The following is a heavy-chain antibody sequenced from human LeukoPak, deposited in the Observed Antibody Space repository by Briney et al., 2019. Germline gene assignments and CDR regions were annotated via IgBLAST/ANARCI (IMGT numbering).Heavy chain of an antibody. D-gene: IGHD2-2*01. CDR1: GFTFSGSA. CDR2: IRSKANSYAT. CDR3: TRHTGDCSSTSCYGDPYFDY. V-gene: IGHV3-73*01. Sequence: GGSLRLSCAASGFTFSGSAMHWVRQASGKGLEWVGCIRSKANSYATAYAASVKGRFTISRDDSKNTAYLQMNSLKTEDTAVYYCTRHTGDCSSTSCYGDPYFDYWGQGTLVTVSS. J-gene: IGHJ4*02.